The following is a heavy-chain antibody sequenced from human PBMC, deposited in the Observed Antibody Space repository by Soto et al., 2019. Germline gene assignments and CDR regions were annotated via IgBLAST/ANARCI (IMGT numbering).Heavy chain of an antibody. V-gene: IGHV4-31*03. Sequence: TLSLTCTVSGGSISSGGYYWSWIRQHPGKGLEWIGYIYYSGSTYYNPSLKSRVTISVDTSKNQFSLKLSSVTAADTAVYYCARGEGRGYSYGSADYWGQGTLVTVSS. CDR3: ARGEGRGYSYGSADY. CDR2: IYYSGST. D-gene: IGHD5-18*01. CDR1: GGSISSGGYY. J-gene: IGHJ4*02.